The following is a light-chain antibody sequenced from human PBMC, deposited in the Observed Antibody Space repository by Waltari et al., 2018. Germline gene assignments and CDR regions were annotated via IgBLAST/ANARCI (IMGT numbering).Light chain of an antibody. CDR3: NSRDSSGNLIV. V-gene: IGLV3-19*01. CDR1: SLRSYY. Sequence: SSELTQDPAVSVALGRTVRITCQGDSLRSYYASWYQQKPGQAPVLVIYGKNNRPSGIPDRFSGSSSGNTASLTITGAQAEDEADYYCNSRDSSGNLIVFGGGTKLTVL. CDR2: GKN. J-gene: IGLJ3*02.